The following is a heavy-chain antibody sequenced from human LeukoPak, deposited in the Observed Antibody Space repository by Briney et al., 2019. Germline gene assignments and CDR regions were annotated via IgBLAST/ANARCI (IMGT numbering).Heavy chain of an antibody. CDR2: TIPIFGIA. CDR3: ARDGRGPNYYYYGKDV. Sequence: ASVKVSCKASGGTFSSYAISWVRQAPGQGLEWMGRTIPIFGIANYAQKFQGRVTITADKSTSTAYMELSSLRSEDTAVYYCARDGRGPNYYYYGKDVWGQGTTVTVSS. D-gene: IGHD1-26*01. V-gene: IGHV1-69*04. J-gene: IGHJ6*02. CDR1: GGTFSSYA.